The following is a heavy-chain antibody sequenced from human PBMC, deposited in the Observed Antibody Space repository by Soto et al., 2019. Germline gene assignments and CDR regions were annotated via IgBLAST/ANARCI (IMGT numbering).Heavy chain of an antibody. Sequence: QVQLVQSGAEVKKPGSSVKVSCKASGGTFSSYAISWVRQAPGQGLEWMGGIIPIFGTANYAQKFQGRVTITADDSTSPAYMELSSLRSEDTAVYYCARGSPYYYDSSGYLDYWGQGTLVTVSS. J-gene: IGHJ4*02. D-gene: IGHD3-22*01. CDR2: IIPIFGTA. V-gene: IGHV1-69*01. CDR3: ARGSPYYYDSSGYLDY. CDR1: GGTFSSYA.